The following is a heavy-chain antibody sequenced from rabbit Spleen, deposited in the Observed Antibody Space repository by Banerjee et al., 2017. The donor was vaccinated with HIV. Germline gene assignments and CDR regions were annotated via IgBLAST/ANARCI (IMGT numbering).Heavy chain of an antibody. D-gene: IGHD1-1*01. CDR2: IDAGSSGFT. V-gene: IGHV1S45*01. CDR3: ARDTSSSFSSYGMDL. J-gene: IGHJ6*01. CDR1: GFDFSNYG. Sequence: QEQLVESGGGLVQPGGSLKLSCKASGFDFSNYGICWVRQAPGKGLEWVVCIDAGSSGFTYFASWAKGRFTISKTSSTTVTLQMTSLTAADTATYFCARDTSSSFSSYGMDLWGQGTLVTVS.